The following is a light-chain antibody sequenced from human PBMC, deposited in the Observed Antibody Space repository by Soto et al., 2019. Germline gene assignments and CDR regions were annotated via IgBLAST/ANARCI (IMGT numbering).Light chain of an antibody. CDR2: DAS. J-gene: IGKJ1*01. CDR3: QQYGSSPWT. V-gene: IGKV3-20*01. Sequence: EVVMTQSPATLSVSPGEIATLSCRASVSVARNLAWYQQKPGQAPRLLIYDASDRATGIPDRFSGSGSGTDFTLIISRLEPEDFAVYHCQQYGSSPWTFGQGTKVDIK. CDR1: VSVARN.